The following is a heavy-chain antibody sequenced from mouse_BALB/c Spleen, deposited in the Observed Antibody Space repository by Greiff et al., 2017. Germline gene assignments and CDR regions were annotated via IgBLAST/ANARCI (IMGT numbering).Heavy chain of an antibody. CDR3: ARESYYFDY. V-gene: IGHV5-4*02. CDR2: ISDGSSYT. CDR1: GFTFSDYY. Sequence: EVQGVESGGGLVKPGGSLKLSCAASGFTFSDYYMYWVRQTPEKRLEWVATISDGSSYTYYPDSVKGRFTISRDNAKNNLYLQMSSLKSEDTAMYYCARESYYFDYWGQGTTLTVSS. J-gene: IGHJ2*01.